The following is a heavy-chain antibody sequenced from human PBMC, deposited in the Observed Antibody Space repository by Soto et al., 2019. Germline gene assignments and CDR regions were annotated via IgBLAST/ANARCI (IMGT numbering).Heavy chain of an antibody. J-gene: IGHJ5*02. CDR3: ARDTPDRVIRFDP. D-gene: IGHD2-21*01. CDR1: GGTFSSYA. Sequence: QVQLVQSGAEVKKPGSSVKVSCTASGGTFSSYAISWVRQAPGQGLEWMGGIIPIFGTANYEQKFQGRVTNNADESTSPAYMELSSLRSADKAVYYCARDTPDRVIRFDPWGQGTLVTVSS. V-gene: IGHV1-69*12. CDR2: IIPIFGTA.